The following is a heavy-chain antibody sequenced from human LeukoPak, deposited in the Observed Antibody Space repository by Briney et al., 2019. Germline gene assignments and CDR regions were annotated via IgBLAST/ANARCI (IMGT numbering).Heavy chain of an antibody. D-gene: IGHD5/OR15-5a*01. CDR1: GGSISSGSYY. CDR2: IYTSGST. Sequence: SETLSLTCTVSGGSISSGSYYWSWIRQPAGKGLEWIGRIYTSGSTNYNPSLKSRVTISVDTSKNQFSLKLSSVTAADTAVYYCARHGPYRVGGVYYYYGMDVWGQGTTVTVSS. J-gene: IGHJ6*02. CDR3: ARHGPYRVGGVYYYYGMDV. V-gene: IGHV4-61*02.